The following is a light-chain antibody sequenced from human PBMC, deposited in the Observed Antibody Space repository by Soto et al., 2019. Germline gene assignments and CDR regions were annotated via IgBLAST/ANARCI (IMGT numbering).Light chain of an antibody. CDR1: QTISSDY. V-gene: IGKV3-20*01. J-gene: IGKJ4*01. Sequence: EIVLTQSPGTLSLFPGDRATLSCRASQTISSDYLAWYQQKPGQAPRLLISGSSNRATGIPDRFSGSGSGTDFTLTISRLEPEDFAVYYCQQYHNSLLTFGGGTKVDSK. CDR2: GSS. CDR3: QQYHNSLLT.